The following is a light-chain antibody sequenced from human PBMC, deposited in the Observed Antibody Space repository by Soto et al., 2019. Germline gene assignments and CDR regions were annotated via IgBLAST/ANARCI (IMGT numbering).Light chain of an antibody. CDR2: TAS. CDR3: QQANTFPLT. J-gene: IGKJ4*01. CDR1: QGISTW. Sequence: DIPMTQSPSSVSASVGDRVTITCRASQGISTWLGWYQQKPGKAPKLLISTASSLQSGVPSRFSGSGSGTDFTLTINSLQPEDFATYYCQQANTFPLTFGGGTMVEIK. V-gene: IGKV1-12*01.